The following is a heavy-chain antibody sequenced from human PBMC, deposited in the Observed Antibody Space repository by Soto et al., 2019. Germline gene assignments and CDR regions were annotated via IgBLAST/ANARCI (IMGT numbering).Heavy chain of an antibody. CDR3: ARGGWGSNSYGMAV. CDR2: IYSGGST. Sequence: EVQLVESGGGLVQPGGSLRLSCAASGFTVSSNYMSWVRQAPGKGLEWVSVIYSGGSTYYADSVKGRFTISRDNSTNTLYLQMNRLRAQDTAEYYCARGGWGSNSYGMAVWGQGTTVTVSS. V-gene: IGHV3-66*01. D-gene: IGHD7-27*01. J-gene: IGHJ6*02. CDR1: GFTVSSNY.